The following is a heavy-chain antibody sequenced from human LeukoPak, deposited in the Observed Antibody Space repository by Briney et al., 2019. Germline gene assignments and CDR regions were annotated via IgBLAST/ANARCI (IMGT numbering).Heavy chain of an antibody. Sequence: PGGSLRLSCVASVFTFSSYWMHWVRQAPGKGLVWVSRINSDGSSTTYADSVKGRFTISRDNAKNTLYLQMNSLRAEDTAVYYCARALYCSASSCYSGPDYWGQGTLVTVSS. CDR3: ARALYCSASSCYSGPDY. V-gene: IGHV3-74*01. D-gene: IGHD2-15*01. J-gene: IGHJ4*02. CDR1: VFTFSSYW. CDR2: INSDGSST.